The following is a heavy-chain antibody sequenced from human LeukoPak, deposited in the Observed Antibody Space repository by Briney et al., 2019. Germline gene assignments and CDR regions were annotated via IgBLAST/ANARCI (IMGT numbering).Heavy chain of an antibody. CDR2: ISYDGSNK. CDR3: AGQVLEWSGGWFDA. CDR1: GLTFSSYA. V-gene: IGHV3-30-3*01. D-gene: IGHD3-3*01. Sequence: GRSLSLSCAASGLTFSSYAMHWVRQAPSKGLEWVAVISYDGSNKYYADSVKGRFTISRDNSKNTLYLQMNSLRAEDTAVYHCAGQVLEWSGGWFDAWGQGTLGTVS. J-gene: IGHJ5*02.